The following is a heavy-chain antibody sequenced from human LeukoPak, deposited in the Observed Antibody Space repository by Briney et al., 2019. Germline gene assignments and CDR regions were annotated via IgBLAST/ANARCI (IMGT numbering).Heavy chain of an antibody. V-gene: IGHV3-9*01. D-gene: IGHD6-6*01. J-gene: IGHJ4*02. Sequence: PGGSLRLSCAASGFTFSSYAMHWVRQAPGKGLEWVSGISWNSGSIGYADSVKGRFTISRDNAKNSLYLQMNSLRAEDTALYYCAKDASYSSSPDFDYWGQGTLVTVSS. CDR2: ISWNSGSI. CDR1: GFTFSSYA. CDR3: AKDASYSSSPDFDY.